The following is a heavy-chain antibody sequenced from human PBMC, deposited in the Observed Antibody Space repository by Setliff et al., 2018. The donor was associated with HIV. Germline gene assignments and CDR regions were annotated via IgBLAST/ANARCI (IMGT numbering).Heavy chain of an antibody. D-gene: IGHD3-10*02. J-gene: IGHJ3*02. CDR2: INPSGGKT. CDR3: AKVLVFGIDVFDI. V-gene: IGHV1-46*01. Sequence: ASVKVSCKASGYTFTNYYIHWVRQAPGQGLEWMGLINPSGGKTSYAKKFQGRLTMTRDTSRSTVYMELSSLRDEDTAVYYCAKVLVFGIDVFDIWGQGTMVTVSS. CDR1: GYTFTNYY.